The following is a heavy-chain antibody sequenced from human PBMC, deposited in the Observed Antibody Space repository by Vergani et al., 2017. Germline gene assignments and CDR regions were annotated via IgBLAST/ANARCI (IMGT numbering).Heavy chain of an antibody. CDR2: IYYSGST. Sequence: QVQLQESGPGLVKPSETLSLTCTVSGGSISSYYWSWIRQPPGKGLEWIGYIYYSGSTNYNPSLKSRVIISVDTSKNQFSLKLSSVTAADTAVYYCARFRGGDCSLDYWGQGTLVTVSS. D-gene: IGHD2-21*02. CDR3: ARFRGGDCSLDY. CDR1: GGSISSYY. J-gene: IGHJ4*02. V-gene: IGHV4-59*12.